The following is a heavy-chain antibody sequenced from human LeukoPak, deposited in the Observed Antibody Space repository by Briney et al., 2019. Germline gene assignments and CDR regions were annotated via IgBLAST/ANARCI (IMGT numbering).Heavy chain of an antibody. V-gene: IGHV3-11*01. Sequence: GGSLRLSCAASRFTFSDYYMSWIRQAPGKGLEWVSYISSSGSTIYYADSVKGRFTISRDNAKNSLYLQMNSLRAEDTAVYYCASSEEYYYDSSGYAGAFDIWGQGTMVTVSS. J-gene: IGHJ3*02. CDR3: ASSEEYYYDSSGYAGAFDI. D-gene: IGHD3-22*01. CDR2: ISSSGSTI. CDR1: RFTFSDYY.